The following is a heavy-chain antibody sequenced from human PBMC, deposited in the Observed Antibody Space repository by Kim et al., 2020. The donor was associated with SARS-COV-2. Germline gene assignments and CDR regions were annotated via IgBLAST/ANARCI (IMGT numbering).Heavy chain of an antibody. CDR3: VKEERSYYY. D-gene: IGHD1-26*01. J-gene: IGHJ4*02. Sequence: GSTYYADSVKGRFTISRDNSKNTLYLQMNSLRAEDTAVYYCVKEERSYYYWGQGTLVTVSS. CDR2: GST. V-gene: IGHV3-23*01.